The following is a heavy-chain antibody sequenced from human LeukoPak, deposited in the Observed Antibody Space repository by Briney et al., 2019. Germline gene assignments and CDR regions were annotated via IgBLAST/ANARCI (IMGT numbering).Heavy chain of an antibody. CDR3: ARVLIRRHYESSGYYYDDP. CDR1: GYTFTGYY. Sequence: WASVKVSCKASGYTFTGYYMHWVRQAPGQGLEWMGWINPNSGGTNYAQKFQGRVTMTRDTSISTAYMELSRLRSDDTAVYYCARVLIRRHYESSGYYYDDPWGQGTLVTVSS. D-gene: IGHD3-22*01. CDR2: INPNSGGT. J-gene: IGHJ5*02. V-gene: IGHV1-2*02.